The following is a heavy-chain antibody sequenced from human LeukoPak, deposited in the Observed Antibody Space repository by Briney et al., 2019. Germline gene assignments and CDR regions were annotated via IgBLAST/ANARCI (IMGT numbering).Heavy chain of an antibody. D-gene: IGHD3-10*01. V-gene: IGHV5-51*01. CDR2: IYPGDSDT. Sequence: GESLKISCKGSGYSFTSYWIGWVRQMPGKGLEWMGIIYPGDSDTRYSPSFQGQVTISADKSISTAYLQWSSLKASDTAMYYCARGLWFGDYYYYGMDVWGQGTTVTVSS. CDR1: GYSFTSYW. CDR3: ARGLWFGDYYYYGMDV. J-gene: IGHJ6*02.